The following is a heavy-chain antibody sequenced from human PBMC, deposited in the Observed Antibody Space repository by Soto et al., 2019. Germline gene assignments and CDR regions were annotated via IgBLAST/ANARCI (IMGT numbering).Heavy chain of an antibody. CDR2: IDPSDSYT. V-gene: IGHV5-10-1*01. D-gene: IGHD1-1*01. J-gene: IGHJ6*02. Sequence: TGESLKISCNGSGYSFTRNWITWVRQMPGKGLEWMGRIDPSDSYTNYSPSFQGHVTISADKSISTAYLQWSSLKASDTARYYCARPRGYATGTADGMDVWGQGTRVTFYS. CDR3: ARPRGYATGTADGMDV. CDR1: GYSFTRNW.